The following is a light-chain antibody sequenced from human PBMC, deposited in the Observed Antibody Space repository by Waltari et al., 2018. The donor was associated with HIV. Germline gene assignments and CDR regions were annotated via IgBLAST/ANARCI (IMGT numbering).Light chain of an antibody. Sequence: DIQFTQSPSFLSASVGDRVTITCRASQDNNSFLVWYQQIQGKAPKLRIYGASTLQSGVPSRFSGSGSGTEFTLTSGSRQPEDFATYYCQQLHNYLCTFGPGTTVDI. CDR3: QQLHNYLCT. CDR2: GAS. J-gene: IGKJ3*01. CDR1: QDNNSF. V-gene: IGKV1-9*01.